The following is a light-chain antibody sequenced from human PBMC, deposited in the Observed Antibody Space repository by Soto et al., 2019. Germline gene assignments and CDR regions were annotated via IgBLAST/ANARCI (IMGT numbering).Light chain of an antibody. V-gene: IGKV1-39*01. J-gene: IGKJ2*01. Sequence: DIQMTQSPSSLSVSVGDRVTITCRASQSISSYLNWYQQKPGKAPKLLVSAASSLRSGVPSRFSGSGSGTDFTLTISSLQPEDFATYYCQQSYRSLYSFGQGTKLEIK. CDR2: AAS. CDR3: QQSYRSLYS. CDR1: QSISSY.